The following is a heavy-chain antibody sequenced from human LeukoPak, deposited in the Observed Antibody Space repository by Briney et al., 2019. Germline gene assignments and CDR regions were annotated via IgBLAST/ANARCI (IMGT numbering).Heavy chain of an antibody. CDR2: IYPGDSDT. V-gene: IGHV5-51*01. CDR1: GYGFTSYW. CDR3: ASYGSGSYWDHDAFDI. Sequence: GESLKISCKGSGYGFTSYWIGWVRQMPGKGLEWMGIIYPGDSDTRYSPSFQGQVTISADKSISTAYLQWSSLKASDTAMYYCASYGSGSYWDHDAFDIWGQGTMVTASS. J-gene: IGHJ3*02. D-gene: IGHD3-10*01.